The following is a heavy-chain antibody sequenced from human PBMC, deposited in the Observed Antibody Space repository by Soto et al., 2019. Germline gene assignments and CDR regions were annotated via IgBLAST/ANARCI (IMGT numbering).Heavy chain of an antibody. CDR1: GFTVSSNY. Sequence: GGSLRLSYAASGFTVSSNYMSWVRQAPGKGLEWVSVIYSGGSTYYADSVKGRFTISRDNSKNTLYLQMNSLRAEDTAVYYCARDSFDYYYYYMDVWGKGTTVTVSS. J-gene: IGHJ6*03. V-gene: IGHV3-66*01. CDR3: ARDSFDYYYYYMDV. CDR2: IYSGGST.